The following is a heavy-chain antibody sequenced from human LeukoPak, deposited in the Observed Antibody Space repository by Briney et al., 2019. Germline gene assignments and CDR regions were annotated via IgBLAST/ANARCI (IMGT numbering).Heavy chain of an antibody. D-gene: IGHD3-22*01. CDR1: GFTFSTYA. J-gene: IGHJ4*02. Sequence: GGSLRLSCEASGFTFSTYAMNWVRQAPGKGLEWVSLISGSGSRTHYADSVKGRFTISRDNSKNTLYLQMNSLRAEDTAVYYCARRAGDYSHPYDYWGQGTLVTVSS. CDR2: ISGSGSRT. V-gene: IGHV3-23*01. CDR3: ARRAGDYSHPYDY.